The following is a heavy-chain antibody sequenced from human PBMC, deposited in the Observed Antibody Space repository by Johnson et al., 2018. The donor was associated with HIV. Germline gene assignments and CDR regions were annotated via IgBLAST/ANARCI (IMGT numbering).Heavy chain of an antibody. V-gene: IGHV3-15*01. CDR3: TAHYRNAFDI. CDR1: GFSFSNAW. Sequence: VYLVESGGGLVKPGGSLRLSCAASGFSFSNAWMNWVRQAPGKGLEWVGRIKSKTDGGTTDYAAPVKGRFTLSRDDSKNTLFLQMNSLKTEDTALYYCTAHYRNAFDIWGQGTMVTVSS. D-gene: IGHD1-26*01. CDR2: IKSKTDGGTT. J-gene: IGHJ3*02.